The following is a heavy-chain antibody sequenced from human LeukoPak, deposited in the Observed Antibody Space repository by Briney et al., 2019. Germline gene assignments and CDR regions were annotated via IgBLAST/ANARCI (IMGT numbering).Heavy chain of an antibody. CDR1: GYTFNYYG. CDR3: ARGGYSYGYMGYSDY. J-gene: IGHJ4*02. D-gene: IGHD5-18*01. Sequence: ASVTVSCKASGYTFNYYGINWVRQAPGQGLEWMGWISAYNGNTNYAQNLQGRATMTTDTSTSTAYVELRSLRSDNTALYYCARGGYSYGYMGYSDYWGQGTLVTVSS. CDR2: ISAYNGNT. V-gene: IGHV1-18*01.